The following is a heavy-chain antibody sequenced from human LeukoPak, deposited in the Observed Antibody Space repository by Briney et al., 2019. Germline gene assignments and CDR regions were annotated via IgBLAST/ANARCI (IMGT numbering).Heavy chain of an antibody. D-gene: IGHD3-10*01. J-gene: IGHJ6*02. Sequence: SVKVSCKASGGTFSSYAISWARQAPGQGLEWMGGIIPIFGTANYAQKFQGRVTITADESTSTAYMELSSLRSEDTAVYYCARDRGPYYYYGMDVWGQGTTVTVSS. CDR1: GGTFSSYA. CDR3: ARDRGPYYYYGMDV. CDR2: IIPIFGTA. V-gene: IGHV1-69*13.